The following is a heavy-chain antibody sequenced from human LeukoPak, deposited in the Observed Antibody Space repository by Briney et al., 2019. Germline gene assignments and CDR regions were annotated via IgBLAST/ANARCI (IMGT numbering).Heavy chain of an antibody. CDR1: GGSIISFY. V-gene: IGHV4-4*07. J-gene: IGHJ4*02. D-gene: IGHD2-15*01. Sequence: SETLSLTCTVSGGSIISFYWSWIRQPAGKGLEWIGRIYSSGNTNYNPSLKSRVTMSVDTSKNQFSLKLSSVTAADTAVYYCAREVVIAATYDYWGQGTLVTVSS. CDR3: AREVVIAATYDY. CDR2: IYSSGNT.